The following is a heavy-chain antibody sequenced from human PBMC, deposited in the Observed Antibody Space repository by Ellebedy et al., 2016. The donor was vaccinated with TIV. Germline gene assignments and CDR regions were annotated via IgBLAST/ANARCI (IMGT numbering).Heavy chain of an antibody. CDR2: ISWNSGSI. V-gene: IGHV3-9*01. CDR3: ASEGWLLGG. D-gene: IGHD3-16*01. CDR1: GFTFDDYA. J-gene: IGHJ4*02. Sequence: PGGSLRLSCAASGFTFDDYAMHWVRQAPGKGLEWVSGISWNSGSIGYADSVKGRFTISRDNSKNTLYLQMNSLRAEDTAVYYCASEGWLLGGWGQGTLVTVSS.